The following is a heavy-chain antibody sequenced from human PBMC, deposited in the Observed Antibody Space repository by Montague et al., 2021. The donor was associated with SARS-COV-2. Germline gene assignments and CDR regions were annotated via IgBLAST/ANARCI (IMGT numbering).Heavy chain of an antibody. J-gene: IGHJ4*02. V-gene: IGHV4-4*07. CDR3: ARDYSHCSGGSCVFDY. D-gene: IGHD2-15*01. Sequence: SETLSLTCTVSGGSISNYYWSWIRQPAGKGLDWIGRIYSSGSNNYNPSXXSRISMSVDTSKNKFSLKLSSVTAADTAIYYCARDYSHCSGGSCVFDYWGQGTLVTVSS. CDR2: IYSSGSN. CDR1: GGSISNYY.